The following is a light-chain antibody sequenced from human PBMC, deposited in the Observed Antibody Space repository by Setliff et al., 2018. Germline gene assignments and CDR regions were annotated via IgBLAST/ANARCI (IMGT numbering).Light chain of an antibody. CDR2: DVS. Sequence: QSALTQPASVSGSPGQSITISCTGTSSDVGGYRYVSWYQQHPGTAPKLMIYDVSNRPSGVSNRFSGSKSGNTASLTISGLQAEDEADYYCSSYTSSSSYVFGTGTKVTV. J-gene: IGLJ1*01. CDR3: SSYTSSSSYV. CDR1: SSDVGGYRY. V-gene: IGLV2-14*03.